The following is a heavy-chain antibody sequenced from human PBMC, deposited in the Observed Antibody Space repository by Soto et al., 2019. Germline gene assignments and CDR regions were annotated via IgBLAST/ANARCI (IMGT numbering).Heavy chain of an antibody. J-gene: IGHJ4*02. CDR2: IYWDDDK. Sequence: SGPTLVKPTQTLTLTCTFSGFSLSTSGVGVGWIRQPPGKALEWLALIYWDDDKRYSPSLKSRLTITKDTSKNQVVLTMTNMDPVDTATYYCAHRREPEDIVVVPAAPFDYWGQGTLVTVSS. D-gene: IGHD2-2*01. CDR3: AHRREPEDIVVVPAAPFDY. CDR1: GFSLSTSGVG. V-gene: IGHV2-5*02.